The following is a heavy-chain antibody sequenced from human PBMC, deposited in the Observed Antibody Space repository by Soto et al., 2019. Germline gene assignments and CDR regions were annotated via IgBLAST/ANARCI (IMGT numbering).Heavy chain of an antibody. CDR3: AREGLGYYGGGVWPSN. Sequence: QVQLVQSGAEVKKPGASVKVSCKASGYTFTSYGISWVRQAPGQGLEWMGWISAYNGNTNYAQKLQGRVTMTTDTSTSTDYMELRSLRSDDTAVYYCAREGLGYYGGGVWPSNWGQGTLVTVSS. D-gene: IGHD2-21*01. CDR1: GYTFTSYG. J-gene: IGHJ4*02. V-gene: IGHV1-18*01. CDR2: ISAYNGNT.